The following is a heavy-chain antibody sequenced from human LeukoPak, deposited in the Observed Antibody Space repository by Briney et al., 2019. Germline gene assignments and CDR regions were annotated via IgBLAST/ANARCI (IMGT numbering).Heavy chain of an antibody. Sequence: SETLSLTCAVYGGSFSGYYWSWIRQPPGKGLEWIGEINHSGSTNYNPSLKSRVTISVDTSKNQFSLKLSSVTAADTAVYYCARRAYYYDSSGYFVWFDPWGQGTLVTVSS. CDR2: INHSGST. J-gene: IGHJ5*02. CDR1: GGSFSGYY. CDR3: ARRAYYYDSSGYFVWFDP. D-gene: IGHD3-22*01. V-gene: IGHV4-34*01.